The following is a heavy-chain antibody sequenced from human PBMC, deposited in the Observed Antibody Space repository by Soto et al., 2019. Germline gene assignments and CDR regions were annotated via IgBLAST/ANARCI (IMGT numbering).Heavy chain of an antibody. V-gene: IGHV3-30*03. D-gene: IGHD6-13*01. CDR3: AVLAGAGAVFDY. J-gene: IGHJ4*02. CDR1: GFTFSSYG. CDR2: ISYDGSNK. Sequence: QVQLVESGGGVVQPGRSLRLSCAASGFTFSSYGMHWVRQAPGKGLEWVAVISYDGSNKYYADSVKGRFTIPRDNSKNTLYLQMKSLRAEDTAVYYCAVLAGAGAVFDYWGQGTLVTVSS.